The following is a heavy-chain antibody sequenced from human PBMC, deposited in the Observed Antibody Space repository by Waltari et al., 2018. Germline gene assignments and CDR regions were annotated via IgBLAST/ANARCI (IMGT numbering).Heavy chain of an antibody. J-gene: IGHJ6*02. D-gene: IGHD1-26*01. CDR1: GGTFSSYA. CDR2: IIPSFGTA. Sequence: QVQLVQSGAEVKKPGSSVKVSCKASGGTFSSYAISLVRQAPGQGVEWMGRIIPSFGTANCAQKFQGRVTMTADKSTSTAYMELSSLRSEDTAVYYCARGGAGLYYYYGMDVWGQGTTVTVSS. CDR3: ARGGAGLYYYYGMDV. V-gene: IGHV1-69*08.